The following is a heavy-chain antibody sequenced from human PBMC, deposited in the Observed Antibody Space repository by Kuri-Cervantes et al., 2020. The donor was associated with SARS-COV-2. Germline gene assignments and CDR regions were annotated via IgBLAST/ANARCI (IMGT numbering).Heavy chain of an antibody. CDR1: GFTFSSYG. Sequence: GESLKISCAASGFTFSSYGMHWVRQAPGKGLEWVANIKQDGSEKYYVDSVKGRFTISRDNAKNSLYLQMNSLRAEDTAVYYCARDMTIFGVVTYYFDYWGQGTLVTVSS. J-gene: IGHJ4*02. CDR3: ARDMTIFGVVTYYFDY. V-gene: IGHV3-7*01. CDR2: IKQDGSEK. D-gene: IGHD3-3*01.